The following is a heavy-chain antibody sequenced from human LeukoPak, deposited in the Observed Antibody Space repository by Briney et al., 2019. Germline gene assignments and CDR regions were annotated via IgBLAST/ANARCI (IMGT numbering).Heavy chain of an antibody. CDR1: GYSFTNYW. CDR3: ARIDSSSWYYFDY. D-gene: IGHD6-6*01. Sequence: GESLKISCKGSGYSFTNYWIGWVRPMPGKGLGWMGIIYPGDSDTRYSPSFQGQVTISADKSISTAYLQWSSLKASDTAMYYCARIDSSSWYYFDYWGQGTLVTVSS. CDR2: IYPGDSDT. J-gene: IGHJ4*02. V-gene: IGHV5-51*01.